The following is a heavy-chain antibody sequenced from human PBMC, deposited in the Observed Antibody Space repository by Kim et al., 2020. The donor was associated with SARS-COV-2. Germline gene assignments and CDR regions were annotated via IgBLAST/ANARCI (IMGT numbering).Heavy chain of an antibody. CDR3: ARDQDGAGSM. Sequence: SETLSLTCNVSDYSISSAYFWGWIRQPPGKGLEWIGNIFYSGITYYNPSLKSRVTISMDMSKNQFSLKLRSVTAADTAVYYCARDQDGAGSMWGQGTMVTVSS. V-gene: IGHV4-38-2*02. J-gene: IGHJ3*02. D-gene: IGHD3-10*01. CDR2: IFYSGIT. CDR1: DYSISSAYF.